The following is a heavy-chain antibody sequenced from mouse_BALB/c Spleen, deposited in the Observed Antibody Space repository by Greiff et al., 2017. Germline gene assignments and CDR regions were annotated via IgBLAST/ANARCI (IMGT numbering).Heavy chain of an antibody. CDR2: IYWDDDK. D-gene: IGHD2-14*01. CDR3: ARAAYYRYDNYAMDY. J-gene: IGHJ4*01. V-gene: IGHV8-12*01. Sequence: QVTLKVSGPGILQPSQTLSLTCSFSGFSLSTSGMGVSWIRQPSGKGLEWLAHIYWDDDKRYNPSLKSRLTISKDTSRNQVFLKITSVDTVDTATYYCARAAYYRYDNYAMDYWGQGTSVTVSS. CDR1: GFSLSTSGMG.